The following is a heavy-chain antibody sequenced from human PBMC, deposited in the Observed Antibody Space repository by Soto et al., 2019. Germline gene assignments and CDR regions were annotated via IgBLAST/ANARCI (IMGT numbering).Heavy chain of an antibody. CDR1: GGTFSSYA. CDR2: IIPIFGTA. V-gene: IGHV1-69*12. CDR3: ARDSGVVAATNYYYYYGMDV. Sequence: QVQLVQSGAEVKKPGSSVKVSCKASGGTFSSYAISWVRQAPGHGLEWMGGIIPIFGTANYAQKFQGRVTITADESTSTAYMELSSLRSEDTAVYYCARDSGVVAATNYYYYYGMDVWGQGTTVTVSS. D-gene: IGHD2-15*01. J-gene: IGHJ6*02.